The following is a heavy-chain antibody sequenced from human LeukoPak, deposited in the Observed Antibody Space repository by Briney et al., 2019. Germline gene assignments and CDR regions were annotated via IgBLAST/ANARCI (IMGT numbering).Heavy chain of an antibody. Sequence: ASVKVSCKASGYTFTDYFLRWVRQAPGQGLEWMGWINPNDGGTLHAQKFQGRVTMTRDSSITTAYMELNGLRSDDTAVYYCARDDYGDLQYFENWGQGTLVTVSS. V-gene: IGHV1-2*02. CDR2: INPNDGGT. J-gene: IGHJ4*02. D-gene: IGHD4-17*01. CDR3: ARDDYGDLQYFEN. CDR1: GYTFTDYF.